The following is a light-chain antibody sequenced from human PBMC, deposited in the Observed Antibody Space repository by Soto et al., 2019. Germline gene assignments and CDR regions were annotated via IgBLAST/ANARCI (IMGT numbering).Light chain of an antibody. Sequence: EIVLTQSPGTLSLSPGERATLSCRASQSVSNNYLAWYQQKPGQAPRLLIYGASNRATGIPARFSGSGSGTDFTLTISSLESEDSAVYYCQQRSNWPITFGQGTRLEIK. CDR1: QSVSNNY. V-gene: IGKV3-11*01. J-gene: IGKJ5*01. CDR2: GAS. CDR3: QQRSNWPIT.